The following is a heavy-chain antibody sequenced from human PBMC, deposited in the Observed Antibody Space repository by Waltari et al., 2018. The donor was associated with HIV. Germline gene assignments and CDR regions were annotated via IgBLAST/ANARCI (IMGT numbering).Heavy chain of an antibody. D-gene: IGHD7-27*01. Sequence: VHLGASGGGWVQPGGSRGHSCAASGVTYGTYSTNWVRQAPGRGLEWVSYISSGGSVVYYADSVKGRFTISRDNAKNSLYLEMNSLTVDDTALYFCARDADHWEQHYFDVWGQGTPVTVSP. V-gene: IGHV3-48*01. CDR1: GVTYGTYS. J-gene: IGHJ4*02. CDR3: ARDADHWEQHYFDV. CDR2: ISSGGSVV.